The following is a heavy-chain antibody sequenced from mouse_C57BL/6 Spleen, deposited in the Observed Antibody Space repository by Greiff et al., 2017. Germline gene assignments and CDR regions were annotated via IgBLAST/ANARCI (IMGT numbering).Heavy chain of an antibody. CDR3: ARLGQDAMDY. CDR1: GYAFRSSW. CDR2: IYPGDGDT. V-gene: IGHV1-82*01. Sequence: VQLQQSGPELVKPGASVKISCKASGYAFRSSWMNWVKPRPGKGLEWIGRIYPGDGDTNYNGKFKGKATLTADKSSSTAYMQLSSLTSEDSAVYFCARLGQDAMDYWGQGTSVTVSS. D-gene: IGHD3-3*01. J-gene: IGHJ4*01.